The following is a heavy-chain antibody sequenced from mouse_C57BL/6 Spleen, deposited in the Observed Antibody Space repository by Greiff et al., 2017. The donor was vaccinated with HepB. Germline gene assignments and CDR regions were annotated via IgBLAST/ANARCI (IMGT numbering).Heavy chain of an antibody. Sequence: EVKLVESGGGLVKPGGSLKLSCAASGFTFSSYAMSWVRQTPEKRLEWVATISDGGSYTYYPDNVKGRFTISRDNAKNNLYLQMSHLKSEDTAMYYCARGLSRGGYAMDYWGQGTSVTVSS. J-gene: IGHJ4*01. CDR3: ARGLSRGGYAMDY. V-gene: IGHV5-4*03. CDR1: GFTFSSYA. CDR2: ISDGGSYT. D-gene: IGHD3-3*01.